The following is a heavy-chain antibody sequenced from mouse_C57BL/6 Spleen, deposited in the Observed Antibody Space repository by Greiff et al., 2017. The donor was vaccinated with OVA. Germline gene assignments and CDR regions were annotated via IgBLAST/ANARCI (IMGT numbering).Heavy chain of an antibody. Sequence: QVQLKQPGAELVKPGASVKMSCKASGYTFTSYWITWVKQRPGQGLEWIGDIYPGSGSTNYNEKFKSKATLTVEPSSSTAYMQLSSLTSEDSAVNYCAPLLRYYFDYWGQGTTLTVSS. V-gene: IGHV1-55*01. D-gene: IGHD1-1*01. J-gene: IGHJ2*01. CDR1: GYTFTSYW. CDR3: APLLRYYFDY. CDR2: IYPGSGST.